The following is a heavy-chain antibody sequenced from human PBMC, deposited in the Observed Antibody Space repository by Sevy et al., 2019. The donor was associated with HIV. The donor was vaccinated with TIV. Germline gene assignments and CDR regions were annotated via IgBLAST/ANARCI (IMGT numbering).Heavy chain of an antibody. CDR2: ISSSSSYT. CDR1: GFTFSDYY. CDR3: ARARRLYDAFDI. Sequence: GGSLRLSCAASGFTFSDYYMSWIRQAPGKGLEWVSYISSSSSYTNYADSVKGRFTISRDNAKNSLYLQMNSLGAEDTAVYYCARARRLYDAFDIWGQGTMVTVSS. V-gene: IGHV3-11*06. J-gene: IGHJ3*02.